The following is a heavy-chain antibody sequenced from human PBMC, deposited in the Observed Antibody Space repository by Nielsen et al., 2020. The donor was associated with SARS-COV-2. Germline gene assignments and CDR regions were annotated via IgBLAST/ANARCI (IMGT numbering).Heavy chain of an antibody. D-gene: IGHD4-23*01. V-gene: IGHV4-31*11. Sequence: SETLSLTCAVYGGSFSGYYWSWIRQHPGKGLEWIGYIYYSGSTYYNPSLKSRVTISVDTSKNQFSLKLSSVTAADTAVYYCASLPTVVTLYGMDVWGQGTTVTVSS. CDR1: GGSFSGYY. CDR3: ASLPTVVTLYGMDV. J-gene: IGHJ6*02. CDR2: IYYSGST.